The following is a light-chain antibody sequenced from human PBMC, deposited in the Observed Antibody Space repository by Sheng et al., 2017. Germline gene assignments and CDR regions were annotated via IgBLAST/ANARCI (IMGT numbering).Light chain of an antibody. V-gene: IGKV1-9*01. CDR3: QQLNSYPWT. CDR2: AAS. CDR1: QGISSY. Sequence: IQLTQSPSSLSASVGDRVTITCRASQGISSYLAWYQLKPGKAPKLLIYAASTLQSGVPSRFSGSGSGTDFTLTISSLQPEDFATYYCQQLNSYPWTFGQGPKVEIK. J-gene: IGKJ1*01.